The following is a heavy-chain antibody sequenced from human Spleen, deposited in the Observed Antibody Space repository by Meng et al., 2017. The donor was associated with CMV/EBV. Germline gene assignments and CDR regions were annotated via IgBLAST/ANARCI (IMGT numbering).Heavy chain of an antibody. CDR3: ARGGSSGWYYYYGVDA. Sequence: ASVKVSCKASGYTFTNYGISWVRQAPGQGLEWMGWITAYNGDTTYAQKFQGRVIMTTDTSTSTAYMELRSLTSDDTAVYFCARGGSSGWYYYYGVDAWGQGTTVTVSS. V-gene: IGHV1-18*01. D-gene: IGHD6-19*01. CDR1: GYTFTNYG. J-gene: IGHJ6*02. CDR2: ITAYNGDT.